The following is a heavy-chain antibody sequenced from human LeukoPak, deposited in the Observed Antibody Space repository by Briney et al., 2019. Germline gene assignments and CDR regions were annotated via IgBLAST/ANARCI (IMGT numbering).Heavy chain of an antibody. CDR2: ISAHNGNT. J-gene: IGHJ4*02. Sequence: ASVKVSCKASGYTFTSYGISWVRQAPGQGLEWMGWISAHNGNTNYAQKLQGRVTMTTDTSTSTAYMELRSLRSDDTAVYYCARGHIVVVPAALDYWGQGTLVTVSS. CDR1: GYTFTSYG. V-gene: IGHV1-18*01. CDR3: ARGHIVVVPAALDY. D-gene: IGHD2-2*01.